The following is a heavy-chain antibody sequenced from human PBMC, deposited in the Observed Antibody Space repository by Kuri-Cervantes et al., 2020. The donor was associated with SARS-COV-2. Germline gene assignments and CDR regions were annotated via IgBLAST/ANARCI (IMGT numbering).Heavy chain of an antibody. J-gene: IGHJ4*02. CDR2: IYYSGST. V-gene: IGHV4-59*08. CDR1: GGSIGSYY. D-gene: IGHD3-10*01. CDR3: ARSNYSPYGLDY. Sequence: SETLSLTCTVSGGSIGSYYWSWIRQPPGKGLEWMGYIYYSGSTNYNLSLKSRVTISVDTSKNQFSLKLSSVTAADTAVYYCARSNYSPYGLDYWGQGTLVTVSS.